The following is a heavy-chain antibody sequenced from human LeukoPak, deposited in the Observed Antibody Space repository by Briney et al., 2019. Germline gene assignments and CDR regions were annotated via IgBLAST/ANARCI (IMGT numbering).Heavy chain of an antibody. CDR3: ARVGYCGDDCYPFDY. CDR1: SGSISGYY. Sequence: PSETLSLTCSVSSGSISGYYWSWIRQPPGKGLEWIGYIYYAGGTNYNPTLSGRVTMSLDTSKNQVSLNLTSVTAADTAVYYCARVGYCGDDCYPFDYWGQGTLTTISS. V-gene: IGHV4-59*12. CDR2: IYYAGGT. J-gene: IGHJ4*02. D-gene: IGHD2-21*02.